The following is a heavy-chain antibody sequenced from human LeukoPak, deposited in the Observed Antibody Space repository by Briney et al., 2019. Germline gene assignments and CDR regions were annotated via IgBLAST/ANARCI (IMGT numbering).Heavy chain of an antibody. CDR2: IKEDGREK. CDR1: GFTFSSFW. CDR3: ARDHYFAEDY. V-gene: IGHV3-7*03. Sequence: GGSLRLSCAASGFTFSSFWMSWVRQAPGKGLEWVANIKEDGREKYYVDSVKGRFTVSRDNAKNSLYLQMNSLRAEDTAVYYCARDHYFAEDYWGPGTLVTVSS. D-gene: IGHD3-9*01. J-gene: IGHJ4*02.